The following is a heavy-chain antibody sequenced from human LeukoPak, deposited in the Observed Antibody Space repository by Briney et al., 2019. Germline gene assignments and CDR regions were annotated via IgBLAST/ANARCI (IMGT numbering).Heavy chain of an antibody. Sequence: PGGSLRLSCAASGFTVSSNYMSWVRQAPGKGLEWVSVIYRDGSILYADSVKGRFTISRDNSKNTVYLQMNSLRVEDTAVYYCARVGFFVVVPAATVFDYWGQGTLVTVSS. CDR3: ARVGFFVVVPAATVFDY. J-gene: IGHJ4*02. CDR1: GFTVSSNY. CDR2: IYRDGSI. V-gene: IGHV3-53*01. D-gene: IGHD2-2*01.